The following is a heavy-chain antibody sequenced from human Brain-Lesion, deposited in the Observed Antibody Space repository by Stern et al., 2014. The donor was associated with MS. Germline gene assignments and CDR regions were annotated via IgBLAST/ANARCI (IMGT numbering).Heavy chain of an antibody. V-gene: IGHV3-74*02. J-gene: IGHJ5*01. CDR3: ARGERWFDS. CDR2: VNNDGRRT. CDR1: GFTFRNYR. D-gene: IGHD3-10*01. Sequence: VQLVESGGGLVKPGGSLRLSCAASGFTFRNYRMHWVRQAPGKGLVWVSRVNNDGRRTSYADSVKGRFPMSRDNAKNTLYLQMNSLRVEDTAIYYCARGERWFDSWGQGTLVTVSS.